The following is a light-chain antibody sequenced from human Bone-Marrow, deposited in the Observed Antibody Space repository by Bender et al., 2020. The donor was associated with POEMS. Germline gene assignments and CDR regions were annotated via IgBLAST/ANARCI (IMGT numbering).Light chain of an antibody. CDR2: DVS. J-gene: IGLJ3*02. CDR1: SSDVGGYNY. Sequence: QSALTQPASVSASPGQSIAISCTGTSSDVGGYNYVSWYQQHPGKAPKLMIYDVSSRPSGVSNRFSGSKSGNTASLTISGLQAEDEADYYCSSYAGSNIWVFGGGTKLTVL. V-gene: IGLV2-14*03. CDR3: SSYAGSNIWV.